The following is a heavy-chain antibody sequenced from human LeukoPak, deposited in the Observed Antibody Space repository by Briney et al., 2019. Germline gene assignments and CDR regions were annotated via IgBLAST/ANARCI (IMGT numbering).Heavy chain of an antibody. J-gene: IGHJ4*02. CDR1: GFTSSDYY. V-gene: IGHV3-11*04. CDR3: ARDDSRMVGAQGSDY. CDR2: ISSSGSTI. D-gene: IGHD1-26*01. Sequence: GGSLRLSCAASGFTSSDYYMSSIRQAPGKGLEWVSYISSSGSTIYYADSVKGRFTISRDNAKNSLYLQMNSLRAEATAVYYCARDDSRMVGAQGSDYWGQGTLVTVSS.